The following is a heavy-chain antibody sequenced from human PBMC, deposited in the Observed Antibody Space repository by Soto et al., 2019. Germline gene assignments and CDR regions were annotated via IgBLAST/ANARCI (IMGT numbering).Heavy chain of an antibody. CDR1: GYTFTNYY. V-gene: IGHV1-46*01. CDR3: ARGGPEMATIGSFDY. J-gene: IGHJ4*02. CDR2: INPSGGST. D-gene: IGHD5-12*01. Sequence: ASVKVSCKASGYTFTNYYIHWVRQAPGQGLEWMGIINPSGGSTWSAQKFQDRVTMTRDTSTSTVYMEVNSLRSADTAVYYCARGGPEMATIGSFDYWGQGTQVTVSS.